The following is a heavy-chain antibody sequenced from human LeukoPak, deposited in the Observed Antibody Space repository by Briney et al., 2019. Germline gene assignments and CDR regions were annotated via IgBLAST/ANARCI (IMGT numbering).Heavy chain of an antibody. J-gene: IGHJ4*02. Sequence: GGSLRLSCAASGFTFSSYGMHWVRQAPGKGLEWVAVIWYDGSNKYYADSVKGRFTISRDNSKNTLYLQMNSLRAEDTAVYYCAKDGSSSWYLLSRVGPGYWDHWGQGTLVTVSS. D-gene: IGHD6-13*01. CDR2: IWYDGSNK. V-gene: IGHV3-33*06. CDR1: GFTFSSYG. CDR3: AKDGSSSWYLLSRVGPGYWDH.